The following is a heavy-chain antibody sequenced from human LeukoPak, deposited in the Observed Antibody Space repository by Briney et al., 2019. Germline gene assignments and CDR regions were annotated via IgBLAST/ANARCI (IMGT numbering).Heavy chain of an antibody. CDR1: GFTFSDYY. CDR3: ARKRSPGAFDI. J-gene: IGHJ3*02. CDR2: INSYSSDI. Sequence: GGSLRLSCAASGFTFSDYYMTWVRQAPGKGLDWVSSINSYSSDIYYADSVKGRSTISRDNAKNSLYLQTNSLRAEDTAVYYCARKRSPGAFDIWGQGTMVTVSS. V-gene: IGHV3-21*01.